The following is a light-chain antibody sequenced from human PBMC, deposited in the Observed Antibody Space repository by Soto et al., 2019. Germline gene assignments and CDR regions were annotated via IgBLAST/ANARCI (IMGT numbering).Light chain of an antibody. CDR3: VSFAGGTYV. V-gene: IGLV2-8*01. Sequence: QSGLTQPPSASGYPGQSITISCTGTSSDVGAYIFALSYHQHPGNAPKLMVYDVNRRPPGVPDRFFGSKSGSTASLTVSGLQAEDEADYYCVSFAGGTYVFGTGTKVTVL. CDR1: SSDVGAYIF. CDR2: DVN. J-gene: IGLJ1*01.